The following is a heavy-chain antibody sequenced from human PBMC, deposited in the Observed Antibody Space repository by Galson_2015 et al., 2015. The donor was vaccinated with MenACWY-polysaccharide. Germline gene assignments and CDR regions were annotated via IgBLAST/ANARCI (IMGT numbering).Heavy chain of an antibody. Sequence: SAKVSCKASGYTFTTYAINWLRQAPGQGLEWMGGINTNNGNPTYAQGFTGRFVFSLDASVSTAYLQISSLKAEDTAVYYFAREPKERATAGPPERSDSWGQGTPVTVSS. CDR2: INTNNGNP. V-gene: IGHV7-4-1*02. CDR1: GYTFTTYA. J-gene: IGHJ4*02. CDR3: AREPKERATAGPPERSDS. D-gene: IGHD1-26*01.